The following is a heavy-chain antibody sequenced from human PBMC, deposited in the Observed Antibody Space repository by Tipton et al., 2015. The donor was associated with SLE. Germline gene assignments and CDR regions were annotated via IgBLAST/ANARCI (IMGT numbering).Heavy chain of an antibody. CDR3: ARRVGSYYGMDV. V-gene: IGHV3-30*04. Sequence: SLRLSCAASGFTFSTYAMHWVRQAPGKGLEWVAVISYDGTNKYYADSVKGRFTISRDNSKNTLYLQMNSLRAEDTAVYHCARRVGSYYGMDVWGQGTTVTVSS. CDR1: GFTFSTYA. D-gene: IGHD3-10*01. CDR2: ISYDGTNK. J-gene: IGHJ6*02.